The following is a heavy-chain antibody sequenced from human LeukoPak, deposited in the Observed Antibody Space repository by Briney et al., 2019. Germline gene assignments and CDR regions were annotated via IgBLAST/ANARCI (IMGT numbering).Heavy chain of an antibody. J-gene: IGHJ4*02. CDR1: GFTFSSYG. V-gene: IGHV3-7*01. CDR3: ARDIEAAGLFLDY. Sequence: GRSLRLSCAASGFTFSSYGMHWVRQAPGKGLEWVANIKYDGSEKDYMDSVKGRFTISRDNAKNSLYLQMNSLRAEDTAVYYCARDIEAAGLFLDYWGQGTLVTVSS. D-gene: IGHD6-13*01. CDR2: IKYDGSEK.